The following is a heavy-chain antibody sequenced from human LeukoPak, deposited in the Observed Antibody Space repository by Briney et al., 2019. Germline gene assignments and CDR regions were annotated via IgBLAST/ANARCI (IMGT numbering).Heavy chain of an antibody. CDR1: GYTFSSYG. D-gene: IGHD3-9*01. CDR2: ISTYNGNT. J-gene: IGHJ4*02. Sequence: ASVKVSCKASGYTFSSYGISWVRQAPGQGPEWMGWISTYNGNTNYAQKLQGRVTMTTDTSTSTAYMELRSLRSDDTAVYYCARDRPYYDVLTGHYNPFDYWGQGTLVTVSS. V-gene: IGHV1-18*01. CDR3: ARDRPYYDVLTGHYNPFDY.